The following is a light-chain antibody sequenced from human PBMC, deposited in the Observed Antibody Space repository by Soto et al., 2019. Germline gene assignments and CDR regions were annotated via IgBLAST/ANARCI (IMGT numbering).Light chain of an antibody. CDR1: SSDVGTYNY. CDR3: SSYTMGTTLVV. J-gene: IGLJ2*01. CDR2: EVS. Sequence: QSVLTQPASLSGSPGQSITISCTGTSSDVGTYNYVSWYQQHPGKAPKLMIFEVSNRPSGVSYRFSGSKSGNTASLTISGLQAEDEADYYCSSYTMGTTLVVFGGGTKLTVL. V-gene: IGLV2-14*01.